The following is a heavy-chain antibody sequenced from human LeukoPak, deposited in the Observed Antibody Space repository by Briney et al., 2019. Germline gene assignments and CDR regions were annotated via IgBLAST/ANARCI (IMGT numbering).Heavy chain of an antibody. V-gene: IGHV4-61*02. Sequence: PSQTLSLTCTVSGGSISSGSYYWSWIRQPAGKGLEWIGRIYTSGSTNYNPSLKSRVTISVDTPKNQFSLKLSSVTAADTAVYYCARGYKENYFDYWGQGTLVTVSS. CDR2: IYTSGST. CDR1: GGSISSGSYY. CDR3: ARGYKENYFDY. J-gene: IGHJ4*02. D-gene: IGHD3-10*01.